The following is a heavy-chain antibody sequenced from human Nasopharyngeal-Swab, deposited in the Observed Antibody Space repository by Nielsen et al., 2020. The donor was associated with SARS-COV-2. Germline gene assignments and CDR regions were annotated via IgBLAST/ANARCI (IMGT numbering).Heavy chain of an antibody. V-gene: IGHV3-21*05. Sequence: GESLKISCAASGFTFSSYSMNWVRQAPGKGLEWVSFISSTSSDIFYADSVKGRFTISRDNAKNSLYLQMNSLRAEDTAIYYCARDEAGTANSGFDYWGQGTLVTVSS. CDR2: ISSTSSDI. CDR3: ARDEAGTANSGFDY. D-gene: IGHD1-1*01. J-gene: IGHJ4*02. CDR1: GFTFSSYS.